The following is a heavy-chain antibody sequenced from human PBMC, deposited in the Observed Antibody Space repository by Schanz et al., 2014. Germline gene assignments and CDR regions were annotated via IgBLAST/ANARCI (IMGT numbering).Heavy chain of an antibody. D-gene: IGHD4-4*01. CDR1: GASISGSSDY. CDR3: ARRDNYLSAFDI. Sequence: QLQLQESGPGLVKPSETLSLTCTVSGASISGSSDYWGWIRQSPGKGLEWIGNIYYTGTTYYNPSLKSRVSISVDTPKNRVPLKLPSGTAADTAVFYCARRDNYLSAFDIWGQGTMVTVSS. V-gene: IGHV4-39*01. CDR2: IYYTGTT. J-gene: IGHJ3*02.